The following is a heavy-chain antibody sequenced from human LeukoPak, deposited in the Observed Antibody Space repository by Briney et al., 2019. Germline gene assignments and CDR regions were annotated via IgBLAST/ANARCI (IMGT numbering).Heavy chain of an antibody. CDR1: GGSISSYY. D-gene: IGHD1-26*01. V-gene: IGHV4-59*12. Sequence: PSATLSLTCTVSGGSISSYYWSWIRQPPGKGLEWIGYIYYSGSTNYNPSLKSRVTISVDTSKNQFSLKLSSVTAADTAVYYCARDSGSYRPNFDYWGQGTLVTVSP. CDR2: IYYSGST. CDR3: ARDSGSYRPNFDY. J-gene: IGHJ4*02.